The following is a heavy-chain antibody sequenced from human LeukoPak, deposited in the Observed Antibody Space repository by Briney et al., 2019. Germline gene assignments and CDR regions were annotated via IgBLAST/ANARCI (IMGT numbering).Heavy chain of an antibody. V-gene: IGHV3-53*05. J-gene: IGHJ6*03. D-gene: IGHD3-3*01. CDR1: GFTVSSNY. Sequence: GGSLRLPCAASGFTVSSNYMSWVRQAPGKGLEWVSVIYSGGSTYYADSVKGRFTISRDNSKNTLYLQMNSLRAEDTAVNYCARDLVTIFGYNMDVWGKGTTVTVSS. CDR2: IYSGGST. CDR3: ARDLVTIFGYNMDV.